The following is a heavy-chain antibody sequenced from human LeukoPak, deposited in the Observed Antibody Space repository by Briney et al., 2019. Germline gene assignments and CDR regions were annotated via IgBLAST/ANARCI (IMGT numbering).Heavy chain of an antibody. CDR2: ISGSGGST. D-gene: IGHD3-22*01. CDR3: AKGYYDSSGYRSKDFDY. V-gene: IGHV3-23*01. CDR1: GFTFSSYA. Sequence: GGSLRLSCAASGFTFSSYAMSWVRQAPGKGLEWVSAISGSGGSTYYADSVKGRFTISRDNSKNTLYLQMNSLRAEDTAVYYCAKGYYDSSGYRSKDFDYWGQGTLVTVSS. J-gene: IGHJ4*02.